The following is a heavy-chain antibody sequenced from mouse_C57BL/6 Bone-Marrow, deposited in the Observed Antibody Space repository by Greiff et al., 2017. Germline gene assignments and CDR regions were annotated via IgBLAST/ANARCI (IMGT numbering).Heavy chain of an antibody. V-gene: IGHV1-82*01. CDR3: ARYRGGYYAWFAY. D-gene: IGHD2-3*01. CDR1: GYAFSSSW. Sequence: VQLQQSGPELVKPGASVKISCKASGYAFSSSWMNWVKQRPGKGLEWIGRIYPGDGDTNSNGKFKGTATLTADKSSSTAYMQLSSRTSEDSAVYFCARYRGGYYAWFAYWGQGTLVTVSA. J-gene: IGHJ3*01. CDR2: IYPGDGDT.